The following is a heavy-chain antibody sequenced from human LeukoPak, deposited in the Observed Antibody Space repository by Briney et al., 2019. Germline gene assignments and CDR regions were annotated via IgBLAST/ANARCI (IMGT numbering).Heavy chain of an antibody. Sequence: QPGGSLRLSCAAAGFTFSNYWMHWVRQAPGKGLVWVSRIKSDGRTNHADSVKGRFTISRDNAKNTVSLQMNSLRAEDTGVYYCARAPSEIGGYYPEYFRHWGQGTLVTVSS. CDR1: GFTFSNYW. CDR2: IKSDGRT. CDR3: ARAPSEIGGYYPEYFRH. J-gene: IGHJ1*01. D-gene: IGHD3-22*01. V-gene: IGHV3-74*01.